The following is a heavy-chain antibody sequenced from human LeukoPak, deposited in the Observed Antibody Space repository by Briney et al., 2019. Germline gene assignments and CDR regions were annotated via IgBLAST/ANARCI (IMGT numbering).Heavy chain of an antibody. CDR3: ARGGSSSSAWFDP. Sequence: PGGSLRLSCAASGLTFSTYWMSWVRQAPGRGLEWVANIKQDGSEKYYVDSVKGRFTISRDNAKNSLYLQMNSLRAEDTAVYYCARGGSSSSAWFDPWGQGTLVTVSS. J-gene: IGHJ5*02. V-gene: IGHV3-7*01. CDR2: IKQDGSEK. D-gene: IGHD6-6*01. CDR1: GLTFSTYW.